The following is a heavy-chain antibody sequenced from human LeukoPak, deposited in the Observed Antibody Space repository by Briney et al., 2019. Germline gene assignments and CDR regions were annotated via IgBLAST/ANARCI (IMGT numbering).Heavy chain of an antibody. V-gene: IGHV3-30-3*01. CDR2: ISYDGSNK. D-gene: IGHD6-19*01. CDR3: AREDSSGTLDY. Sequence: GGSLRLSCAASGFTFSSYAMHWVRQAPGKGLEWVAVISYDGSNKYYADSVKGRFTISRDNSKNTLYLQMNNLRAEDTAVYYCAREDSSGTLDYWGQGTLVTVSS. J-gene: IGHJ4*02. CDR1: GFTFSSYA.